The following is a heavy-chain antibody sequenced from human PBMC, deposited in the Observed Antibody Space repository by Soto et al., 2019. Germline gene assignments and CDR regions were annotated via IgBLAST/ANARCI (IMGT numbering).Heavy chain of an antibody. D-gene: IGHD6-19*01. J-gene: IGHJ6*02. CDR1: GFNLPTYS. CDR3: LHIPGAGWGNSVFYSSAMEV. CDR2: ISGSVSGISCSGAAT. V-gene: IGHV3-23*01. Sequence: EVQLLESGGGLVQPGGSMRLSCAASGFNLPTYSMNWVRQAPGKGLASVSGISGSVSGISCSGAATDYADSVRGRFIISRDYSNNTVFLEMNSLRAADTAVYYRLHIPGAGWGNSVFYSSAMEVWGRGTTVTVSS.